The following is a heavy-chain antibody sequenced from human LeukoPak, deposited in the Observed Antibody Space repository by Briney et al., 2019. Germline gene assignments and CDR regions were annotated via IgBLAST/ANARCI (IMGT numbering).Heavy chain of an antibody. Sequence: SETLSLTCTVSGGSITSSSYYWGWIRQPPGKGLEWLGSIYNSESTHYNPSLKSRVTISVDTSKNLLSLMLSSVTAADTAVYYCARHDPDTSGYYFDYWSQGTLVTVSS. J-gene: IGHJ4*02. V-gene: IGHV4-39*01. CDR2: IYNSEST. D-gene: IGHD3-22*01. CDR1: GGSITSSSYY. CDR3: ARHDPDTSGYYFDY.